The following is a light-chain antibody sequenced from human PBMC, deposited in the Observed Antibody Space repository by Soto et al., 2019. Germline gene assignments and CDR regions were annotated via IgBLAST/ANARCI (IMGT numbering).Light chain of an antibody. CDR1: QAVSTY. Sequence: VLTQSPAALSLCPGERATLSCRASQAVSTYVAWYQHKPGQAPRLLIYDASNRATGVPFRFSGSGSGTDFTLTISSLEPEDFAVYYCQQYNTWPSWTFGQRTEVDIK. CDR3: QQYNTWPSWT. CDR2: DAS. J-gene: IGKJ1*01. V-gene: IGKV3-11*01.